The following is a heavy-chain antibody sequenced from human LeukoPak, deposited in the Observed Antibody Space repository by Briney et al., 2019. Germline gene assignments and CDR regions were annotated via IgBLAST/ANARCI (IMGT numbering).Heavy chain of an antibody. CDR3: ARDLEVHRPYWYFDL. V-gene: IGHV1-69*04. CDR1: GYTFPTSG. Sequence: ASVTVSCKASGYTFPTSGISWVRQAPGQGLEWMGRIIPILGIANYAQKFQGRVTITADKSTSTAYMELSSLRSEDTAVYYCARDLEVHRPYWYFDLWGRGTLVTVSS. CDR2: IIPILGIA. J-gene: IGHJ2*01.